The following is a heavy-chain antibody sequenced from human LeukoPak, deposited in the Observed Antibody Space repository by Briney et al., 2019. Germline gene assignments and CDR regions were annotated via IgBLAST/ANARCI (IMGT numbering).Heavy chain of an antibody. J-gene: IGHJ4*02. Sequence: GASVKVSCKASGYTFTGYYMHWVRQAPEQGLEWMGWINPNTGGTNYAQKFQGRVTMTRDTSISTAYMELSRLRSDDTAVYYCARDLLGSQPRDYWGQGTLVTVSS. CDR3: ARDLLGSQPRDY. D-gene: IGHD2-15*01. V-gene: IGHV1-2*02. CDR1: GYTFTGYY. CDR2: INPNTGGT.